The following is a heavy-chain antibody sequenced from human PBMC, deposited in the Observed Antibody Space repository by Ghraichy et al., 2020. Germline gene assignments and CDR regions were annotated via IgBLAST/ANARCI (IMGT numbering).Heavy chain of an antibody. CDR1: GGSISSSTYY. CDR3: ARLEGFEQHAGEVDP. CDR2: IYYSGST. J-gene: IGHJ5*02. D-gene: IGHD3-16*01. V-gene: IGHV4-39*01. Sequence: SQTLSLTCTVSGGSISSSTYYWGWIRQPPGKGLEWIGSIYYSGSTYYNPSLKSRVTISVDTSKNQFSLKLSSVTAADTAVYYCARLEGFEQHAGEVDPWGQGTQVSVAS.